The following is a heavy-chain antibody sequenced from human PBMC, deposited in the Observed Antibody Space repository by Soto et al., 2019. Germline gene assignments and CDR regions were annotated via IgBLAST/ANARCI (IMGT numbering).Heavy chain of an antibody. CDR1: GFTFINTG. D-gene: IGHD3-22*01. J-gene: IGHJ4*02. CDR2: ITGNGDTT. CDR3: AKIDGDFDD. Sequence: GGSLRLSCAGSGFTFINTGMSWVRQAPGQGLEWVSAITGNGDTTYYADSVKGRFTISRDNSMSTLYLQMNSLRAEGAAVYYCAKIDGDFDDWRQGTLVTVSS. V-gene: IGHV3-23*01.